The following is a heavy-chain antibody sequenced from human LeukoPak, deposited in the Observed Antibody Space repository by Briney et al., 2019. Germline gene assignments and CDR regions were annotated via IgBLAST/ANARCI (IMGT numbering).Heavy chain of an antibody. V-gene: IGHV4-59*08. D-gene: IGHD6-13*01. J-gene: IGHJ4*02. CDR1: GGSISSYY. Sequence: PSETLSLTCTVSGGSISSYYWSWIRQPPGKGLEWIGYIYYSGSTNCNPSLKSRVTISVDTSKNQFSLKLSSVTAADTAVYYCALYSSSWYVLTHWGQGTLVTVSS. CDR2: IYYSGST. CDR3: ALYSSSWYVLTH.